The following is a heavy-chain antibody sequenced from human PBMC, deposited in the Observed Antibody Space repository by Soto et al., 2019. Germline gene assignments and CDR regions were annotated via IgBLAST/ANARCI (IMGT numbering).Heavy chain of an antibody. Sequence: SETLSLTCTVSGGPISTFYWSWIRQPPGKGLEWIGYIYPNGNTPYNPSLKSRVTISVDTSKNQLSLKLRSVTAADTAVYYCARRYGYYFDYWGQGTLVTVSS. CDR1: GGPISTFY. D-gene: IGHD4-17*01. J-gene: IGHJ4*02. CDR3: ARRYGYYFDY. V-gene: IGHV4-59*08. CDR2: IYPNGNT.